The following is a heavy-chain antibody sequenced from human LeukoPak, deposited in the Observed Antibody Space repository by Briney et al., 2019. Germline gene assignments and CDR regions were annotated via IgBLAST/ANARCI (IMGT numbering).Heavy chain of an antibody. J-gene: IGHJ4*02. CDR2: ISSSSSYI. Sequence: PGGSLRLSCAASGFTFSSYSMNWVRQAPGKGLEWVSSISSSSSYIYYADSVKGRFTISRDNAKNSLYLQMNSLRAEDTAVYYCARDDYDYVWGSYRYQAAHFDYWGQGTLVTVSS. CDR1: GFTFSSYS. CDR3: ARDDYDYVWGSYRYQAAHFDY. V-gene: IGHV3-21*01. D-gene: IGHD3-16*02.